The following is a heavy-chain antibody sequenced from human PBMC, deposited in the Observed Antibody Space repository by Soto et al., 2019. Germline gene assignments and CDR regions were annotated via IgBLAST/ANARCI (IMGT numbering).Heavy chain of an antibody. V-gene: IGHV4-61*01. CDR1: GGSVSDKTYY. CDR3: ARTTAGPNTLRSRYFFDY. Sequence: QVQLQESGPGLLKPSETLSLTCSVSGGSVSDKTYYWSWIRQPPGKRLEWIGYVYYSGTTNYNPSLKSRVTISVDLSKNRFSLRLSSVTTADTTIYYCARTTAGPNTLRSRYFFDYWGQGTLVTVSS. CDR2: VYYSGTT. D-gene: IGHD4-17*01. J-gene: IGHJ4*02.